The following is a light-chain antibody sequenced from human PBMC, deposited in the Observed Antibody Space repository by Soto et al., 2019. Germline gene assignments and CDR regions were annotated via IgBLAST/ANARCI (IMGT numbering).Light chain of an antibody. CDR3: QQYGSSPWT. CDR2: SAS. CDR1: QSVTRYY. Sequence: EIVLTQSPGTLSLSPGERATLSCRASQSVTRYYLAWYQQKPGQAPRLLIYSASTRATGIPDRFSGSGSETDFTLTISRLEPEDFAVYYCQQYGSSPWTFGQGTKVEIK. J-gene: IGKJ1*01. V-gene: IGKV3-20*01.